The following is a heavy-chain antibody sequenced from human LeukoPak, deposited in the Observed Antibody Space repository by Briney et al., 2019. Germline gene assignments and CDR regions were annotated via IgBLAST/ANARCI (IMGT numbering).Heavy chain of an antibody. V-gene: IGHV1-24*01. CDR3: ATRNYDILTGYYRPYYYYYGMDV. J-gene: IGHJ6*02. CDR1: GYTLTELS. Sequence: ASVKVSCKVSGYTLTELSMHWVRQAPGKGLEWMGGFDPEDGETIYAQKFQGRVTMTEDTSTDTAYMELSSLRSEDTAVYYCATRNYDILTGYYRPYYYYYGMDVWGQGTTVTVS. D-gene: IGHD3-9*01. CDR2: FDPEDGET.